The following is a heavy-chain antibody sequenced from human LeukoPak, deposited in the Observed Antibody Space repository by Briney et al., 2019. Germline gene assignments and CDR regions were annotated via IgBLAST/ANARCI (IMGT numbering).Heavy chain of an antibody. CDR1: GFTFSSSW. Sequence: PAGGSLRLSCAASGFTFSSSWMTWVRQAPGKGLEWVANIKQDGSQTYYVDSVKGRFSVSRDNTKNSVYLQLNSLRAEDTAVYYCARDTSQNGMDVWGQGTTVIVSS. D-gene: IGHD3-16*01. V-gene: IGHV3-7*04. CDR2: IKQDGSQT. CDR3: ARDTSQNGMDV. J-gene: IGHJ6*02.